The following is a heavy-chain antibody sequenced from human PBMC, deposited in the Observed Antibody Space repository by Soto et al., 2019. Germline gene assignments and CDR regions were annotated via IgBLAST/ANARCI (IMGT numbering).Heavy chain of an antibody. J-gene: IGHJ6*02. V-gene: IGHV4-31*03. D-gene: IGHD3-10*01. CDR1: GGSISSGGYY. Sequence: QVQLQESGPGLVKPSQTLSLTCTVSGGSISSGGYYWSWIRQHPGKGLEWIGYIYYSGSTYYNPSLKSRVTISVDTSKNQFSLKLSSVTAADTAVYYCARDFHRGFGETTPYYYYGMDVWGQGTTVTVSS. CDR2: IYYSGST. CDR3: ARDFHRGFGETTPYYYYGMDV.